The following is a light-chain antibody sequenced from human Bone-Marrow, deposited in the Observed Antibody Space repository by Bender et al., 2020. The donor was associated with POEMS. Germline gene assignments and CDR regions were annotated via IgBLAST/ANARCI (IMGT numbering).Light chain of an antibody. V-gene: IGLV1-44*01. CDR1: SSNIGTNP. CDR2: INN. J-gene: IGLJ3*02. Sequence: QSVLTQPPSASGTPGQRVTISCSGSSSNIGTNPVNWYQQLPGTAPKLLIYINNQRPSGVPDRFSGSKSGTSASLTITGLQAEDEADYYCQSYDSNLSGSVFGGGTKLTVL. CDR3: QSYDSNLSGSV.